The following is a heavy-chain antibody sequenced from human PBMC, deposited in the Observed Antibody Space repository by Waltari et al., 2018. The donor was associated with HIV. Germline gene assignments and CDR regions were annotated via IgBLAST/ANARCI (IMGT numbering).Heavy chain of an antibody. V-gene: IGHV3-21*01. J-gene: IGHJ4*02. D-gene: IGHD3-22*01. Sequence: LEWVSSISSSSSYIYYADSVKGRFTISRDNAKNSLYLQMNSLRAEDTAVYYCAREGSSGYYRTFDYWGQGTLVTVSS. CDR2: ISSSSSYI. CDR3: AREGSSGYYRTFDY.